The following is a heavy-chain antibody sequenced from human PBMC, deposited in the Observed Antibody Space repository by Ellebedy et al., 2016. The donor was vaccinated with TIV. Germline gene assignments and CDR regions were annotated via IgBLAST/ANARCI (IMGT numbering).Heavy chain of an antibody. D-gene: IGHD5-18*01. CDR2: ISGSGGSA. CDR1: GFTFSSYG. Sequence: GGSLRLXCAASGFTFSSYGMSWVRQAPGKGLEWVSTISGSGGSAHYADSVKGRFTISRDNSKNTLFLQINSLRAEDTAVYFCAKDSLGYAGLFDYWGQGTLVTVSS. V-gene: IGHV3-23*01. J-gene: IGHJ4*02. CDR3: AKDSLGYAGLFDY.